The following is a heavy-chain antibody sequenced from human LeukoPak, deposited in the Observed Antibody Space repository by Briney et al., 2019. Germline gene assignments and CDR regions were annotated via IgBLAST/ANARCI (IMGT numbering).Heavy chain of an antibody. CDR3: ARASFGVVPAAIFYFDY. CDR1: GFTFSSYW. CDR2: IKQDGSEN. Sequence: GGSLRLSCAASGFTFSSYWMSWVRQAPGKGLEWVANIKQDGSENYYVDSVKGRFTISRDNAKNSLYLQMNSLRAEDTDVYYCARASFGVVPAAIFYFDYWGQGTLVTVSS. D-gene: IGHD2-2*01. J-gene: IGHJ4*02. V-gene: IGHV3-7*01.